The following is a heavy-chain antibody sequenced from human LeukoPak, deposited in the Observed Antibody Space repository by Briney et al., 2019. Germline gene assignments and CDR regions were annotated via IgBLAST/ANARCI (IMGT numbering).Heavy chain of an antibody. D-gene: IGHD5-18*01. V-gene: IGHV1-69*05. Sequence: SVKVSCKASGGTFSSYAISWVRQAPGQGLEWMGRIIPIFGTANYAQKFQGRVTITTDESTSTAYMELSSLRSEDTAVYYCARERASTAMAYFDYRGQGTLVTVSS. J-gene: IGHJ4*02. CDR2: IIPIFGTA. CDR3: ARERASTAMAYFDY. CDR1: GGTFSSYA.